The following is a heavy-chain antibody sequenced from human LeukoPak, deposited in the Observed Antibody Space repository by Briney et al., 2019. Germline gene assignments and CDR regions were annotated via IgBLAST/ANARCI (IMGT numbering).Heavy chain of an antibody. CDR1: GGTFSSYA. J-gene: IGHJ1*01. CDR2: IIPIFGTA. D-gene: IGHD3-22*01. Sequence: SVKVSCKASGGTFSSYAISWVRQAPGQGLEWMGGIIPIFGTANYAQKFQGRVAITTDESTSTAYMELSSLRSEDTAVYYCARSSKSDYYDSSGYFPHWGQGTLVTVSS. V-gene: IGHV1-69*05. CDR3: ARSSKSDYYDSSGYFPH.